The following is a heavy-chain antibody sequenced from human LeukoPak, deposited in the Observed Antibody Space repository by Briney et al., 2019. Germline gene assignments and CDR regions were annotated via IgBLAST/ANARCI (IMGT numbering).Heavy chain of an antibody. CDR1: GGSISSTSYY. CDR3: ARETRLHSGSYSNDAFDI. CDR2: IYYSGTT. V-gene: IGHV4-39*02. J-gene: IGHJ3*02. D-gene: IGHD1-26*01. Sequence: SETLSLTCTVSGGSISSTSYYWGWIRQPPGKGLEWIGSIYYSGTTYINPSLKSRVTMSLDTSNNHFSLRLSSVTAADTAVYYCARETRLHSGSYSNDAFDIWGQGTMVTVSS.